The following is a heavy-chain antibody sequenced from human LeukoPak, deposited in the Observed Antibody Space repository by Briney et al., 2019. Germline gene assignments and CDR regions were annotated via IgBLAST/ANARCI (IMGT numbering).Heavy chain of an antibody. CDR2: INHSGST. Sequence: RASETLSLTCAVYGASFSGYYWSWIRQPPGKGLEWIGEINHSGSTNYNPSLKSRVTISVDTSKNQFSLKLSSVTAADTAVYYCARGRRSSSSRWFDPWGQGSLDTVSS. CDR3: ARGRRSSSSRWFDP. CDR1: GASFSGYY. J-gene: IGHJ5*02. V-gene: IGHV4-34*01. D-gene: IGHD6-13*01.